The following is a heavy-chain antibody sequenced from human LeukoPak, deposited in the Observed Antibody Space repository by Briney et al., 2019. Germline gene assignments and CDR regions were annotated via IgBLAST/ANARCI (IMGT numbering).Heavy chain of an antibody. V-gene: IGHV1-46*01. CDR3: ARAGCDSSGYYSY. D-gene: IGHD3-22*01. CDR1: GYIFTSYY. CDR2: INPTGGST. J-gene: IGHJ4*02. Sequence: GESLKISCKASGYIFTSYYMHWLRQAPGQGLEWVGLINPTGGSTTYAQNFQGRVTMTRDTSTTTVYMEVSSLRSEDTAVYYCARAGCDSSGYYSYWGQGTLVTVSS.